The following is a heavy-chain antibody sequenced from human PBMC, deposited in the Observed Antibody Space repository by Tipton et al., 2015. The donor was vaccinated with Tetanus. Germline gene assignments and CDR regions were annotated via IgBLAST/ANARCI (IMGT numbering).Heavy chain of an antibody. V-gene: IGHV4-59*12. CDR3: ARRGPDWYFDL. CDR1: GVSIGSYY. CDR2: LSYIGTT. J-gene: IGHJ2*01. Sequence: TLSLTCTVSGVSIGSYYWSWIRQPPGKGLEWIGYLSYIGTTNYNPSLESRVTISSDTSRNQFSLRLTSVTAADTAVYYCARRGPDWYFDLWGRGTLVTVSS.